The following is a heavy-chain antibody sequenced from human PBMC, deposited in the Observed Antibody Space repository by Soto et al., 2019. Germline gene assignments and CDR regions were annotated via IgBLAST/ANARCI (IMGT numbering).Heavy chain of an antibody. Sequence: QVQLVESGGGVVQPGRSLRVSCTASGFTISSYGMHWVRQAPGKGLEWVAVISYDGSNKYYADSVKGRFTISRDDSKKTLYVQMNSLRAEDTAVYYCARRGGLVDPYYFYYYMDVWGKGTTVTVSS. CDR1: GFTISSYG. CDR3: ARRGGLVDPYYFYYYMDV. V-gene: IGHV3-30*03. CDR2: ISYDGSNK. J-gene: IGHJ6*03. D-gene: IGHD3-10*01.